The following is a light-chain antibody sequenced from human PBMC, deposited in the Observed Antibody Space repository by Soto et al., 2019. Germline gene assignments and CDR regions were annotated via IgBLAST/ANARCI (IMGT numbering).Light chain of an antibody. CDR3: QQYNSWHPLT. CDR2: GAS. Sequence: EIVMTQSPATLSVSPGERATLSCRASQSVSSNLAWYQQKPGQAPRLLIYGASTRATGIPARFSGSGSGTEFHLTISSLQSEDLAVYYCQQYNSWHPLTFGGGTKVEIK. J-gene: IGKJ4*01. V-gene: IGKV3-15*01. CDR1: QSVSSN.